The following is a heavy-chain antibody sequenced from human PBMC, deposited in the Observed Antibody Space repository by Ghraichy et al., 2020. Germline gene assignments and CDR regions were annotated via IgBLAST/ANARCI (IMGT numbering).Heavy chain of an antibody. CDR2: ISGYTGDT. Sequence: ASVKVSCKASGYTFSSHGISWVRQAPGQGLEWMGWISGYTGDTNYAPKLQGRVTMTTDTSTSTSYVELRSLRSDDTAVYYCVRDGLGYCSDTSCPTRFYYWGQGTLVTVSS. CDR3: VRDGLGYCSDTSCPTRFYY. CDR1: GYTFSSHG. J-gene: IGHJ4*02. D-gene: IGHD2-2*01. V-gene: IGHV1-18*04.